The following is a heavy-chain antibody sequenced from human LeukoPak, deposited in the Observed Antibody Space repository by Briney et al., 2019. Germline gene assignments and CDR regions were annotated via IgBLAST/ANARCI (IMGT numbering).Heavy chain of an antibody. CDR3: ARAGWYELPRYAFDI. CDR2: ISAYNGYT. D-gene: IGHD6-19*01. Sequence: ASVKVSCKASGYTFTSYGISWVRQAPGQGLEWMGWISAYNGYTNYAQKLQGRVTITTDTSTSTAYMELRSLRSDDTAVYYCARAGWYELPRYAFDIWGQGTMVTVSS. CDR1: GYTFTSYG. J-gene: IGHJ3*02. V-gene: IGHV1-18*01.